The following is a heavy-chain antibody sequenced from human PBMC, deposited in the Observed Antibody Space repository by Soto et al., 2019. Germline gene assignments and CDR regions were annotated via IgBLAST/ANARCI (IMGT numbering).Heavy chain of an antibody. V-gene: IGHV1-69*02. Sequence: QVQLVQSGAEVKKPGSSVKVSCKASGGTFSSYTISWVRQAPGQGLEWMGRIIPILGLANYAQKFQGRVTITADKSTSTAYMELSSLGSEDTAVYYCAGGGGGYCSGGSCYYDYWGQGTLVTVSS. CDR2: IIPILGLA. D-gene: IGHD2-15*01. CDR3: AGGGGGYCSGGSCYYDY. J-gene: IGHJ4*02. CDR1: GGTFSSYT.